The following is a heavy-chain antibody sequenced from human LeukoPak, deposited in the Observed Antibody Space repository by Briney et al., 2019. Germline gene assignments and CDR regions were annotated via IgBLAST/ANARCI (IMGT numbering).Heavy chain of an antibody. Sequence: PGGSLRLSCAASGYTFSDYYMSWIRQAPGKGLEWVSYISSSGSTIYYADSVKGRFTISRDNAKNSLYLQMNSLRAEDTAVYYCAKDRVVLRFLEWSPFDYWGQGTLVTVSS. J-gene: IGHJ4*02. CDR1: GYTFSDYY. CDR3: AKDRVVLRFLEWSPFDY. V-gene: IGHV3-11*04. D-gene: IGHD3-3*01. CDR2: ISSSGSTI.